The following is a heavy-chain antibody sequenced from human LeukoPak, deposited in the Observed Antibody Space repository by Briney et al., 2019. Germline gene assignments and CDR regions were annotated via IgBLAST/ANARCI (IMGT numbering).Heavy chain of an antibody. Sequence: GGSLRLSCAASGFTFDDYAMHWVRQAPGKGLEWVSGISWNSGSIGYAGSVKGRFTISRDNARNSLYLQMNSLRAEDTALYYCAKFDYWGQGTLVTVSS. CDR2: ISWNSGSI. CDR3: AKFDY. CDR1: GFTFDDYA. J-gene: IGHJ4*02. V-gene: IGHV3-9*01.